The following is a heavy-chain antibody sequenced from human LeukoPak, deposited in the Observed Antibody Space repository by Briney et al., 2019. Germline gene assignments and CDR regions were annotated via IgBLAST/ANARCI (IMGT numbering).Heavy chain of an antibody. Sequence: GGSLRLSCAASGFTFSSYAMHWVRQAPGKGLERVAVISYDGSNKYYADSVKGRFTISRDNSKNTLYLQMNSLRAEDTAVYYCARDSVVKALDPWGQGTLVTVSS. D-gene: IGHD4-23*01. CDR2: ISYDGSNK. V-gene: IGHV3-30*04. CDR1: GFTFSSYA. J-gene: IGHJ5*02. CDR3: ARDSVVKALDP.